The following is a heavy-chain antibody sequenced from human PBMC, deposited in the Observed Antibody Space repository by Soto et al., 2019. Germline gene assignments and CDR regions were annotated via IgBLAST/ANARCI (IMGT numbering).Heavy chain of an antibody. CDR3: ARTLGSMASYYFDY. Sequence: GGSLRLSCAASGFTFSSYWMSWVRQAPGKGLEWVANVKQDGSEKYYVDSVKGRFTISRDNAKNSLYLQMNSLRAEDTAVYYCARTLGSMASYYFDYWGQGTLVTVSS. CDR2: VKQDGSEK. CDR1: GFTFSSYW. V-gene: IGHV3-7*01. J-gene: IGHJ4*02. D-gene: IGHD7-27*01.